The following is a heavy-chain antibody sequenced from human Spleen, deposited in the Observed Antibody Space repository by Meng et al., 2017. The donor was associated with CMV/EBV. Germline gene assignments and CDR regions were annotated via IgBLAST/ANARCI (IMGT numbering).Heavy chain of an antibody. CDR2: INPNSGGT. J-gene: IGHJ4*02. D-gene: IGHD3-10*01. V-gene: IGHV1-2*02. CDR1: GYTFTGYY. Sequence: ASVKVSCKASGYTFTGYYMHWVRQAPGQGLEWMGWINPNSGGTNYAQKFQGRVTMTRDTSISTAYMELSRLRSDDTAVYYCASGMVRGVIIIGYFDYWGQGTLVTVSS. CDR3: ASGMVRGVIIIGYFDY.